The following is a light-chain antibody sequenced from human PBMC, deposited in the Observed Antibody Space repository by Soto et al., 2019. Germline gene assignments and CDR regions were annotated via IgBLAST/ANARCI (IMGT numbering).Light chain of an antibody. CDR1: QGISNY. J-gene: IGKJ1*01. CDR2: GAS. Sequence: DIQMTQSPSSLSASVGDRVTITCRASQGISNYFAWYQQKPAKVPKLLIYGASTLQSGVPSRFSGGGSGTDFTLTISRLQPEDFATYYCQRSYGSPPWTFGQGTKVDIK. V-gene: IGKV1-39*01. CDR3: QRSYGSPPWT.